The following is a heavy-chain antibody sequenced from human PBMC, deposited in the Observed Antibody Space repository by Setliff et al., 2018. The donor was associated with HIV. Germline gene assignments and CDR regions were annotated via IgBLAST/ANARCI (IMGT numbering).Heavy chain of an antibody. CDR1: GYSINTAYY. Sequence: SETLSLTCSVSGYSINTAYYWGWIRQLPGKGLEWIGSIYHSGITYYNSSLKSRVTISVDTSKNQFSLNLTSVTAADTAVYYCARLGYSGSLVGAFDIWGQGTMVTVSS. V-gene: IGHV4-38-2*01. J-gene: IGHJ3*02. CDR2: IYHSGIT. CDR3: ARLGYSGSLVGAFDI. D-gene: IGHD1-26*01.